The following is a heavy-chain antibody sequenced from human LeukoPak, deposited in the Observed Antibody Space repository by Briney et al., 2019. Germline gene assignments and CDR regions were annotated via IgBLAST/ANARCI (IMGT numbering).Heavy chain of an antibody. J-gene: IGHJ5*02. CDR3: ARWGLAAASPREFDP. D-gene: IGHD6-13*01. V-gene: IGHV3-11*06. Sequence: GGSLRLSCAASGFTFSDYYMSWIRQAPGKGLEWVSYISSSSSYTNYADSVKGRFTISRDNAKNSLYLQMNSLRAEDTAVYYCARWGLAAASPREFDPWGQGTLVTVSS. CDR1: GFTFSDYY. CDR2: ISSSSSYT.